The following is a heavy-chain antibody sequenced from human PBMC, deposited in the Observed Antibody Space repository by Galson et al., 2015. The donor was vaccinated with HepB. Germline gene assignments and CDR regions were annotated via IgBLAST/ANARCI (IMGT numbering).Heavy chain of an antibody. CDR2: IYPGDSDT. V-gene: IGHV5-51*03. D-gene: IGHD5-24*01. CDR1: GYSFTSYW. Sequence: SGAEVKKPGESLKISCKGSGYSFTSYWIGWVRQMPGKGLEWMGIIYPGDSDTRYSPSFQGQVTISADKSISTAYLQWSSLKASDPPMYYCARVSMATIRAREFDYWGPGTLVAVSS. CDR3: ARVSMATIRAREFDY. J-gene: IGHJ4*02.